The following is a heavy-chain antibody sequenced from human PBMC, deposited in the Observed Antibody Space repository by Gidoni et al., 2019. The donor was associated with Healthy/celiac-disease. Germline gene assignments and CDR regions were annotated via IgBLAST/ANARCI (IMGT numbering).Heavy chain of an antibody. J-gene: IGHJ5*02. CDR2: ISYDGSNK. Sequence: QVQLVESGGGVVQPGRSLRLSCAASGFTFSSYAMHWVRQAPGKGLEWVAVISYDGSNKSYADSVKGRFTISRDNSKNTLYLQMNILRAEDTAVYYCARGHWFYPWGQGTLVTVSS. CDR1: GFTFSSYA. V-gene: IGHV3-30-3*01. CDR3: ARGHWFYP.